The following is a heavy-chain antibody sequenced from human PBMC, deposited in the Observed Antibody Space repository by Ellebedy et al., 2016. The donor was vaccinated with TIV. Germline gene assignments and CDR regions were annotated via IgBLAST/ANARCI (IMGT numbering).Heavy chain of an antibody. J-gene: IGHJ5*02. CDR1: GYSFTSYW. V-gene: IGHV5-51*01. CDR2: IYPGDSDT. Sequence: GGSLRLSXKGSGYSFTSYWISWVRQMPGKGLEWMGIIYPGDSDTRYSPSFQGQVTISADKSISTAYLQWSSLKASDTAMYYCARLVVVAAIAQYNWFDPWGQGTLVTVSS. CDR3: ARLVVVAAIAQYNWFDP. D-gene: IGHD2-15*01.